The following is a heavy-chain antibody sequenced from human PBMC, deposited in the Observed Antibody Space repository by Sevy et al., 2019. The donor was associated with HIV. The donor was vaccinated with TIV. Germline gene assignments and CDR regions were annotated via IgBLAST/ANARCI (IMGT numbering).Heavy chain of an antibody. CDR3: ARLSVYYYDSSGYYTTGNAFDI. V-gene: IGHV3-53*01. CDR2: IYSGVTT. Sequence: GGSLRLSCAASGFTVSNSYMSWVRQAPGKGLEWVSIIYSGVTTSYADSVRGRFTISRDNSKNTLSLQMNSLRAEETAVYYCARLSVYYYDSSGYYTTGNAFDIWGQGTMVTVSS. D-gene: IGHD3-22*01. J-gene: IGHJ3*02. CDR1: GFTVSNSY.